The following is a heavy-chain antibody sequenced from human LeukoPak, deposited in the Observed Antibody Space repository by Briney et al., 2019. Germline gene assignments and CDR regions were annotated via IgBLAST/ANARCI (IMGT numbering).Heavy chain of an antibody. J-gene: IGHJ4*02. V-gene: IGHV1-46*01. CDR2: ISPSGGST. CDR1: GYTFTSYY. CDR3: ARGGPQWLVLRKRFYFDY. D-gene: IGHD6-19*01. Sequence: ASVKVSCKPSGYTFTSYYIHWVRQAPGQGLEWMGIISPSGGSTSYPQKFQGRVTMTRDTSTSTVYMELSSLRSEDTAQYYCARGGPQWLVLRKRFYFDYWGQGTLVTVSS.